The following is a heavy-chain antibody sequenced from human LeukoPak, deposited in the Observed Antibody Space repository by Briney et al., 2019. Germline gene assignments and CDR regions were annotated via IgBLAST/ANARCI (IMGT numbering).Heavy chain of an antibody. D-gene: IGHD2-21*02. Sequence: ASVKVSCKASGYTFTGYYMHWVRQAPGQGLEWMGWINPNSGGTNYAQKFQGRVTMTRDTSISTAYMELSRLRSDDTAVYYCARAWGCGGDCSNYWGQGTLVTVSS. V-gene: IGHV1-2*02. CDR3: ARAWGCGGDCSNY. CDR1: GYTFTGYY. CDR2: INPNSGGT. J-gene: IGHJ4*02.